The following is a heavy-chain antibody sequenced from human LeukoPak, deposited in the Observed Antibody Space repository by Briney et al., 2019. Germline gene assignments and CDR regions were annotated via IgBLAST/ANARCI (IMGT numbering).Heavy chain of an antibody. Sequence: PSETLSLTCTVSGGSISSYYWSWIRQPPGKGLEWIGYIYYSGSTNYNPSLKSRVTISVDTSKNQFSLKLSSVTAADTAVYYGARDRQDYGSGSYYSGMDVWGQGTTVTVSS. J-gene: IGHJ6*02. CDR3: ARDRQDYGSGSYYSGMDV. CDR2: IYYSGST. D-gene: IGHD3-10*01. V-gene: IGHV4-59*12. CDR1: GGSISSYY.